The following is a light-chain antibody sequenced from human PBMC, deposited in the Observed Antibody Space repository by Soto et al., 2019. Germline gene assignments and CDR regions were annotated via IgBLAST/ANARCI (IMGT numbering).Light chain of an antibody. CDR1: YTVGTY. CDR2: ETS. CDR3: HHYNSYSGT. Sequence: DIQLTQSPSTLSVSPGERATISCWASYTVGTYLAWYQQKPGKAPRLLIYETSTLASGVPARFSGSGSGTELTITISSLQPDDFETYYCHHYNSYSGTFGQGTKVDIK. V-gene: IGKV1-5*03. J-gene: IGKJ1*01.